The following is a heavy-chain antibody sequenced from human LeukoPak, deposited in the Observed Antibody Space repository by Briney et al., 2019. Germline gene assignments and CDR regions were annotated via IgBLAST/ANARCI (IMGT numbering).Heavy chain of an antibody. Sequence: SETLSLTCAVYGGSFSGYYWSWIRQPPGKGLEWIGEINHSGSTNYNPSLKSRVTISVDTSKNQFSLKLSSVTAADTAVYYCARHHGSGFDYWGQGTLVTVSS. V-gene: IGHV4-34*01. CDR1: GGSFSGYY. CDR3: ARHHGSGFDY. J-gene: IGHJ4*02. CDR2: INHSGST. D-gene: IGHD6-19*01.